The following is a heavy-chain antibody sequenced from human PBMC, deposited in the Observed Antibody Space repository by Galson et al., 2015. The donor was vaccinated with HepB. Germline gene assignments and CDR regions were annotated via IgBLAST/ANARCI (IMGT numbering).Heavy chain of an antibody. D-gene: IGHD2-21*01. Sequence: ETLSLTCAVYGGSFSGYYWSWIRQPPGKGLEWIGEINHSGSTNYNPSLKSRVTISVDTSKNQFSLKLSSVTAADTAVYYCARVCCGGLKRYFDLWGRGTLVTVSS. J-gene: IGHJ2*01. CDR3: ARVCCGGLKRYFDL. V-gene: IGHV4-34*01. CDR1: GGSFSGYY. CDR2: INHSGST.